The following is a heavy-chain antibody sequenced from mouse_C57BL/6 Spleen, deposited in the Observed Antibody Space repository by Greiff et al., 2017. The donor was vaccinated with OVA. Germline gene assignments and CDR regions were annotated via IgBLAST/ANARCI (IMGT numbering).Heavy chain of an antibody. J-gene: IGHJ3*01. V-gene: IGHV5-4*01. CDR2: ISDGGSYT. CDR1: GFTFSSYA. Sequence: EVQGVESGGGLVKPGGSLKLSCAASGFTFSSYAMSWVRQTPEKRLEWVATISDGGSYTYYPDNVKGRFTISRDNAKNNLYLQMSHLKSEDTAMYYCARVGDYDYDGFAYWGQGTLVTVSA. CDR3: ARVGDYDYDGFAY. D-gene: IGHD2-4*01.